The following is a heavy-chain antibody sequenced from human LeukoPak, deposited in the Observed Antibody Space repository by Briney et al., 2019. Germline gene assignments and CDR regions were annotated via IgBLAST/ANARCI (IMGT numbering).Heavy chain of an antibody. Sequence: SETLSLTXTVSGGSISSYYWSWIRQPPGKGLEWIGYIYYSGSTNYDPSPKRRVTISLATSTNQIALTLSSVTAAGTAVYYCSGVVIMGDYYYYYMDVWGKGTTVTVSS. CDR3: SGVVIMGDYYYYYMDV. J-gene: IGHJ6*03. D-gene: IGHD3-3*01. CDR1: GGSISSYY. V-gene: IGHV4-59*01. CDR2: IYYSGST.